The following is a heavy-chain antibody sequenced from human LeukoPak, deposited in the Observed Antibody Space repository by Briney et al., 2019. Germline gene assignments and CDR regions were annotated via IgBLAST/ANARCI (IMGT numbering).Heavy chain of an antibody. CDR3: ARAVLLWFGELDRFDY. J-gene: IGHJ4*02. Sequence: SETLPLTCTVSGGSISSYYWSWIRQPPGKGLEWIGYIYYSGSTNYNPSLKSRVTISVDTSKNQFSLKLSSVTAADTAVYYCARAVLLWFGELDRFDYWGQGTLVTVSS. V-gene: IGHV4-59*01. CDR1: GGSISSYY. CDR2: IYYSGST. D-gene: IGHD3-10*01.